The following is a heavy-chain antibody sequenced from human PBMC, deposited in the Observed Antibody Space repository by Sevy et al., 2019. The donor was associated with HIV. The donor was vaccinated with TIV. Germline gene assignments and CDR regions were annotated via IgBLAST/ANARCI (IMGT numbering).Heavy chain of an antibody. V-gene: IGHV1-2*06. CDR3: ARGLMIPAEGHFEY. CDR2: INPNSGGI. J-gene: IGHJ4*02. Sequence: ASVKVSCKGSGYRFTDYSIIWVRQAPGQGLEWMGRINPNSGGINYAQKFQGRVTMTRDTSVSTAYMELSRLTSDDTAVYYCARGLMIPAEGHFEYWGQGTLVTVSS. D-gene: IGHD2-2*01. CDR1: GYRFTDYS.